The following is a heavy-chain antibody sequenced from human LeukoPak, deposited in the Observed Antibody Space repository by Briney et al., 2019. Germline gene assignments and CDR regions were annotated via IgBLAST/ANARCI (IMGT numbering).Heavy chain of an antibody. CDR2: IKQDGSDK. D-gene: IGHD4-17*01. V-gene: IGHV3-7*03. J-gene: IGHJ4*02. CDR1: GFTFSSYW. CDR3: AREPSGDYFDY. Sequence: PGGSLRLSCAASGFTFSSYWMSWVRQAPGKGLGWVANIKQDGSDKYYVDSVKGRLTISRDNAKTLLYLQINSLRAEDTAVYYCAREPSGDYFDYWGQGTLVTVSS.